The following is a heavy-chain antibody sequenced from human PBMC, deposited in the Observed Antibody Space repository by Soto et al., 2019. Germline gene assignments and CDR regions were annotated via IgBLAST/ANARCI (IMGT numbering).Heavy chain of an antibody. CDR3: GSTNYNPSLKSRVTISVDTSKNQFSLKLSSVTAADTAVYYCARGLLASRSPFDFWSGSGYYYYMDV. Sequence: ASVKVSCKASGYTFTSYGISWVRQAPGQGLEWMGWISAYNGNTNYAQKLQGRVTMTTDTSTSTAYMELRSLRSDDTAVYYCGSTNYNPSLKSRVTISVDTSKNQFSLKLSSVTAADTAVYYCARGLLASRSPFDFWSGSGYYYYMDVWGKGTTVTVSS. CDR1: GYTFTSYG. V-gene: IGHV1-18*01. J-gene: IGHJ6*03. CDR2: ISAYNGNT. D-gene: IGHD3-10*01.